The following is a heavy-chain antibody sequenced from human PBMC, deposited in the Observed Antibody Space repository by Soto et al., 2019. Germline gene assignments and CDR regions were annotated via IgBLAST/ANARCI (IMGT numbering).Heavy chain of an antibody. Sequence: TLSLTCTVSGGSISSYYWSWIRQPAGKGLEWIGRIYTSGSTNYNPSLKSRVTMSVDTSKNQFSLKLSSVTAADTAVYYCARDIPVTINHYYYYGMDVWGQGTTVTVSS. CDR1: GGSISSYY. V-gene: IGHV4-4*07. D-gene: IGHD4-17*01. CDR2: IYTSGST. CDR3: ARDIPVTINHYYYYGMDV. J-gene: IGHJ6*02.